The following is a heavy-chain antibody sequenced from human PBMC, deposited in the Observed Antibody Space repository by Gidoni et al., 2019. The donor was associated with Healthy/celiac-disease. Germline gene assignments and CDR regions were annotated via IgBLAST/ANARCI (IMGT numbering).Heavy chain of an antibody. CDR1: GFTFSSYA. D-gene: IGHD5-18*01. CDR2: ISGSGGST. CDR3: AKDNWKGGTWIQLLDYFDY. Sequence: EVQLLESGGGLVQPGGSLRLSCAASGFTFSSYAMSWVRQAPGKGLEWVSAISGSGGSTYYADSVKGRFTISRDNSKNTLYLQMNSLRAEDTAVYYCAKDNWKGGTWIQLLDYFDYWGQGTLVTVSS. V-gene: IGHV3-23*01. J-gene: IGHJ4*02.